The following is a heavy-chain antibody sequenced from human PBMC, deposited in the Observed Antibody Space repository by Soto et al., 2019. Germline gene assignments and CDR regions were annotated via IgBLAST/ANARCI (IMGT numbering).Heavy chain of an antibody. D-gene: IGHD6-19*01. V-gene: IGHV3-30*18. CDR1: GFTFSTFA. CDR3: AKDGSTYSSGWYEYFGH. CDR2: ISYDGSHK. J-gene: IGHJ4*02. Sequence: QVQLVESGGGVVQPGRSLRLSCAASGFTFSTFAMHWVRQAPGKGLEWVAVISYDGSHKDYADSVKGRFTISRDESKNTMYLQMDSLRADDTAVYFCAKDGSTYSSGWYEYFGHWGQGTLVTVSS.